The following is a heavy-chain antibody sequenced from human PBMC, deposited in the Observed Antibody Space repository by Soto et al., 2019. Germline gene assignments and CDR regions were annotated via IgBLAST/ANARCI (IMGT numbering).Heavy chain of an antibody. V-gene: IGHV3-33*01. CDR1: GFTFSSYG. J-gene: IGHJ4*02. Sequence: QVQLVESGGGVVQPGRSLRLSCAASGFTFSSYGMHWVRQAPGKGLEWVAVIWYDGSNKYYADSVKGRFTISRDNSKNTLYLQMNSLRAEDTAVYYCARDWGYYGSGKFSYWGQGTLVTVSS. CDR2: IWYDGSNK. CDR3: ARDWGYYGSGKFSY. D-gene: IGHD3-10*01.